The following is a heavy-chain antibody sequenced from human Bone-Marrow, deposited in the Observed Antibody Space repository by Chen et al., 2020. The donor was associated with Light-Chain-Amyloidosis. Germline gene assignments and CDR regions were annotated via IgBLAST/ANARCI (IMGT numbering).Heavy chain of an antibody. CDR2: ISYDGSNK. Sequence: QELLVESGGGVVQPGTSLRLSCAASGFTFRSYGIHWVRQAPGKGLEWVEGISYDGSNKYYEDSVKGRFTISRDNSKNTVNLQVNSLRAEDTAVYSCGRDSRKGGYNYAHSFGMDVWGQGTTVTVSS. V-gene: IGHV3-30*03. CDR1: GFTFRSYG. CDR3: GRDSRKGGYNYAHSFGMDV. J-gene: IGHJ6*02. D-gene: IGHD5-12*01.